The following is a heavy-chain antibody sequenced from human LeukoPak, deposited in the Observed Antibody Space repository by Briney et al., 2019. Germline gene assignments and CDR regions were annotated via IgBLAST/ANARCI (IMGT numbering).Heavy chain of an antibody. CDR3: ARASYRYYGSGSYLDY. D-gene: IGHD3-10*01. CDR2: IYYSGST. J-gene: IGHJ4*02. Sequence: SGTLSLTCTVSGGSISSGDYYWSWIRQPPGKGLEWIGYIYYSGSTYYNPSLKSRVTISVDTSKNQFSLKLSSVTAADTAVYYCARASYRYYGSGSYLDYWGQGTLVTVSS. CDR1: GGSISSGDYY. V-gene: IGHV4-30-4*01.